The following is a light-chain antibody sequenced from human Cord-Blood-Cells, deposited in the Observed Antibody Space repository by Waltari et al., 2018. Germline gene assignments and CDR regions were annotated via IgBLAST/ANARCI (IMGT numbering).Light chain of an antibody. CDR1: QSVLYSSNNKNY. J-gene: IGKJ1*01. CDR2: WAS. Sequence: DIVMTQSPDSLAVPLGERATINCKSSQSVLYSSNNKNYLAWYQQKPGQPPKLLIYWASTQESGVPDRFSGSGSGTDFTLTISSLQAEDVAVYYCQQYYSTPWTFGQGTKVEIK. V-gene: IGKV4-1*01. CDR3: QQYYSTPWT.